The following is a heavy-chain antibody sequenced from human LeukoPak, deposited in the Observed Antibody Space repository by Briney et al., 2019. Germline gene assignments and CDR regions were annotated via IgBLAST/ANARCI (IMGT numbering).Heavy chain of an antibody. J-gene: IGHJ4*02. CDR2: IYYSGST. V-gene: IGHV4-39*07. Sequence: SETLSLTCTVSGGSISSSSYYWGWIRQPPGKGLEWMGSIYYSGSTYYNPSLKSRVTISVDTSKNQFSLKLSSVTAADTAVYYCASRTVTTDYWGQGTLVTVSS. CDR1: GGSISSSSYY. D-gene: IGHD4-17*01. CDR3: ASRTVTTDY.